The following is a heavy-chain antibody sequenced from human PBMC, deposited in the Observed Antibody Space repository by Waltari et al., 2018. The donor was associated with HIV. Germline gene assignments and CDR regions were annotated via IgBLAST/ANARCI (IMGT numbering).Heavy chain of an antibody. Sequence: QVQLQQWGAGLLKPSETLSLTCAVYGGSLSGYYWSWIRQPPGTGLEWIGKINHSGSTNYNPSLKSRVTISVDTSKNQFSLKLSSVTAADTAVYYCARGRYCSGVSCYRAGWFDPWGQGTLVTVSS. D-gene: IGHD2-15*01. CDR2: INHSGST. CDR3: ARGRYCSGVSCYRAGWFDP. V-gene: IGHV4-34*01. CDR1: GGSLSGYY. J-gene: IGHJ5*02.